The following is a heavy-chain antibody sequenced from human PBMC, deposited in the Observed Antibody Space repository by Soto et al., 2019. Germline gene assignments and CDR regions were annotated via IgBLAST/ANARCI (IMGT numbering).Heavy chain of an antibody. J-gene: IGHJ4*02. CDR2: ISGSSSYI. Sequence: GGSLRLSCAASGFTFSRYSMNWVRQAPGKGLEWVSSISGSSSYIYYADSVKGRFTISRDNAKNSLYLQMNSLRAEDTAVYYCARDFRNYDFWSGYYDYWGQGTLVTVSS. CDR3: ARDFRNYDFWSGYYDY. CDR1: GFTFSRYS. D-gene: IGHD3-3*01. V-gene: IGHV3-21*01.